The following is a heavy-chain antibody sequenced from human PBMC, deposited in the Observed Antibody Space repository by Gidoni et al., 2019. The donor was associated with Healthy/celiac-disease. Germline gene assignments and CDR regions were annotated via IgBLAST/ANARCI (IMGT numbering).Heavy chain of an antibody. CDR3: ARAGDSSGWPDY. D-gene: IGHD6-19*01. CDR2: IIPILGIA. J-gene: IGHJ4*02. V-gene: IGHV1-69*02. Sequence: QVQLVQSGAEVKKPGSSVKVSCKASGGTFSSYTISWVRQAPGQGLEWMGRIIPILGIANYAQKFQGRVTITADKSTSTAYMELSSLRSEDTAVYYCARAGDSSGWPDYWGQGTLVTVSS. CDR1: GGTFSSYT.